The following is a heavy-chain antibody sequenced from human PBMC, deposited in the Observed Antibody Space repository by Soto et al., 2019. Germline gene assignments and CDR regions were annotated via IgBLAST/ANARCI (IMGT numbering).Heavy chain of an antibody. Sequence: QVQLQESGPGLVKPSETLSLTCTVSGGSVSSGSYYWSWIRQPPGKGLEWIGYIYYSGSTNYNPSLKSRVTISGDTSKNQFSLKLSSVTAADTAVYYCATSLSTAGSGWYFDYWGQGTLVTVSS. CDR3: ATSLSTAGSGWYFDY. CDR2: IYYSGST. CDR1: GGSVSSGSYY. J-gene: IGHJ4*02. D-gene: IGHD6-19*01. V-gene: IGHV4-61*01.